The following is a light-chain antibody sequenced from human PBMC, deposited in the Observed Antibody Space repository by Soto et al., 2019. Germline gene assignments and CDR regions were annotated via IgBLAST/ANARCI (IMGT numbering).Light chain of an antibody. Sequence: DIQMTQSPATLSASVGDRVTITCRASQRISSWLAWYQQRPGKAPNLLIYKASNLQSGVPSRFSGSGSGTEFTLTISSLQPDDFAIYYCQQYNSYPLTFGNGTKVEIK. CDR1: QRISSW. V-gene: IGKV1-5*03. CDR2: KAS. J-gene: IGKJ1*01. CDR3: QQYNSYPLT.